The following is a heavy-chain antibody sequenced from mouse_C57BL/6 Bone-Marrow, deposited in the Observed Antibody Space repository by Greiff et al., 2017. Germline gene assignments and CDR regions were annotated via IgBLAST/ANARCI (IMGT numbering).Heavy chain of an antibody. CDR1: GYTFTNYW. V-gene: IGHV1-63*01. CDR3: ARREIAHYYGSSYWYFDV. Sequence: QVQLQQSGAELVRPGTSVKMSCKASGYTFTNYWIGWAKQRPGHGLEWIGDIYPGGGYTNYNEKFKGKATLTADKSSSTAYMQFSSLTSEDSAIYDCARREIAHYYGSSYWYFDVWGTGTTGTVSS. D-gene: IGHD1-1*01. J-gene: IGHJ1*03. CDR2: IYPGGGYT.